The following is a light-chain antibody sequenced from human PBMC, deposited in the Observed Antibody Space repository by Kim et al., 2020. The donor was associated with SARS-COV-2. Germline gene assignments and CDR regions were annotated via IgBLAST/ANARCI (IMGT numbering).Light chain of an antibody. CDR1: SSDVGSYIY. J-gene: IGLJ3*02. V-gene: IGLV2-11*01. Sequence: GQSVTISCTGISSDVGSYIYVSWYQHHPGKAPKLVIYDVSRRPSGVPDRFSGSTSGNTASLTISGLQADDEADYYCCSYAGSYTWVFGGGTQLTVL. CDR3: CSYAGSYTWV. CDR2: DVS.